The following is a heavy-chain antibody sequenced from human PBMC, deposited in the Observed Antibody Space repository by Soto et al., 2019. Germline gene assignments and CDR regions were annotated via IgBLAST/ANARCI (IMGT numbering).Heavy chain of an antibody. CDR3: ALAVAGTWMDY. J-gene: IGHJ4*02. V-gene: IGHV4-30-4*01. D-gene: IGHD6-19*01. Sequence: PSETLSLTCTVSGGSISSGDYYWSWIRQPPGKGLEWIGYIYYSGGTYYNPSLKSRVTISVDTSKNQFSLKLSSVTAADTAVYYCALAVAGTWMDYWGQGTLVTVSS. CDR1: GGSISSGDYY. CDR2: IYYSGGT.